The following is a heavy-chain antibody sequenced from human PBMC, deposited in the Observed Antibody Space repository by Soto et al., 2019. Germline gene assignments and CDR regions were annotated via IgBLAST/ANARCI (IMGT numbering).Heavy chain of an antibody. CDR1: GFKFDEYG. D-gene: IGHD3-10*01. CDR2: ISWHSGVV. Sequence: VQLVESGGGWVQPGRSLRLSCVASGFKFDEYGMSWVRQAPGRGLECVAGISWHSGVVDYADSVQGRFTVSRDTAKNSLYLQMNSLRPEATAFYFCAKRMGRKDMYFDFWGQGTLVTVSS. V-gene: IGHV3-9*01. CDR3: AKRMGRKDMYFDF. J-gene: IGHJ4*02.